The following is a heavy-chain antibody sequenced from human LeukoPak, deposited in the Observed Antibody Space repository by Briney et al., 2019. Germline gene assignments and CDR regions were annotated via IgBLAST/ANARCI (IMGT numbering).Heavy chain of an antibody. Sequence: SETLSLTCAVDGGSFSGYYWSWIRQPPGKGLEWIGEINHSGSTNYNPSLKSRVTISVDTSKNQFSLKLSSVTAADTAVYYCARERPSYYDILTGYYPRSLPYYFDYWGQGTLVTVSS. CDR3: ARERPSYYDILTGYYPRSLPYYFDY. V-gene: IGHV4-34*01. CDR1: GGSFSGYY. J-gene: IGHJ4*02. D-gene: IGHD3-9*01. CDR2: INHSGST.